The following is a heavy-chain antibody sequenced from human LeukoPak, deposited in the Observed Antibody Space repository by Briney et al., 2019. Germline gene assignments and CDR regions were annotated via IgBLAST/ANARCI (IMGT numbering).Heavy chain of an antibody. CDR1: GFTFGDYA. V-gene: IGHV3-49*04. D-gene: IGHD1-26*01. J-gene: IGHJ4*02. CDR2: IISKTYGGTT. Sequence: GRSLRLSCTASGFTFGDYALSWVRQAPGKGLEWAGFIISKTYGGTTEYAASVKGRFTISRDDSKSIAYLQMNSLKTEDTAVYYCTREGPYSGTYSSDYWGQGTLVTVSS. CDR3: TREGPYSGTYSSDY.